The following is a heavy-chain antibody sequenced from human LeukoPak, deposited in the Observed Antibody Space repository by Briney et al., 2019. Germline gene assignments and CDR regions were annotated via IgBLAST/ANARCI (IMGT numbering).Heavy chain of an antibody. Sequence: PSETLSLTCTVTGDSISSYYWSWIRQPAGKGLEWIGRMYTSGSTNYNPSLKSRVTMSADTSKNQFSLKLSSVTAADTAVYFCARSPHIWFAERGWFDPWGQGTMVTVSS. D-gene: IGHD3-10*01. CDR3: ARSPHIWFAERGWFDP. J-gene: IGHJ5*02. V-gene: IGHV4-4*07. CDR2: MYTSGST. CDR1: GDSISSYY.